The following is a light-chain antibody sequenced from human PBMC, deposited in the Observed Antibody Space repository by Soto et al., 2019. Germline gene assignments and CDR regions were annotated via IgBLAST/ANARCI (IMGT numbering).Light chain of an antibody. CDR2: EVS. Sequence: QSVLTQPASVSGSPGQSITISCTGTSSDVGGYNYVSWYQQHPGKAPKLMIYEVSNRPSGVSKRFSGSKSGNTASLTISGLQAEDEADYYCSAYTSSSTPYVVGTGTKLTAL. V-gene: IGLV2-14*01. J-gene: IGLJ1*01. CDR1: SSDVGGYNY. CDR3: SAYTSSSTPYV.